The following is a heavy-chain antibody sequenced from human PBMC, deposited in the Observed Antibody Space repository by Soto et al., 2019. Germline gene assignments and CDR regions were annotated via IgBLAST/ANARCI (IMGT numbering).Heavy chain of an antibody. CDR3: AKGDNLGPKTGYAFDP. D-gene: IGHD5-12*01. Sequence: PSQTLSLTCAISGDSVSINTASWNWISQSPSRGLEWLGRTYFRSKWYNDYAVSVKSRIIINPDTSNNQFSVQLNSVTPEDTAVYFCAKGDNLGPKTGYAFDPWGQGIMVT. CDR1: GDSVSINTAS. V-gene: IGHV6-1*01. J-gene: IGHJ5*02. CDR2: TYFRSKWYN.